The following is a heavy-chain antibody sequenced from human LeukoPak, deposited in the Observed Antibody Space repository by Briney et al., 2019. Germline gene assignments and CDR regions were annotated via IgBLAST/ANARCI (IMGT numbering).Heavy chain of an antibody. CDR1: GYTFSSYG. D-gene: IGHD2-15*01. CDR3: ARDWYCSGGSCYDCFDP. J-gene: IGHJ5*02. CDR2: ISGYNDNT. Sequence: ASVKVSCKASGYTFSSYGISWERQAPGQGLEWMGWISGYNDNTKYAQKLQGRVTMTTDTSTSTAYMELRSLRTDDTAVYYCARDWYCSGGSCYDCFDPWGQGTLVTVSS. V-gene: IGHV1-18*01.